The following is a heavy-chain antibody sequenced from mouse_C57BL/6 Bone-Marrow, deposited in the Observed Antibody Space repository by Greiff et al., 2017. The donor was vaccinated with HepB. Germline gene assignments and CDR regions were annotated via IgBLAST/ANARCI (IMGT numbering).Heavy chain of an antibody. CDR1: GFSLTSYG. V-gene: IGHV2-6*01. J-gene: IGHJ4*01. CDR3: ASWIYYGNLRRAMDY. Sequence: QVTLKVCGPGLVAPSQSLSITCTVSGFSLTSYGVDWVRQSPGKGLEWLGVIWGVGSTNYNSALKSRLSISKDNSKSQVFLKMNSLQTDDTAMYYCASWIYYGNLRRAMDYWGQGTSVTVSS. CDR2: IWGVGST. D-gene: IGHD2-1*01.